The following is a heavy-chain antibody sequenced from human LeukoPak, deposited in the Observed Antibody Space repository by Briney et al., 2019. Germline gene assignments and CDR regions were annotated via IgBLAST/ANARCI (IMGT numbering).Heavy chain of an antibody. CDR2: ISSSSSYI. J-gene: IGHJ4*02. V-gene: IGHV3-21*01. CDR1: GFTFSSYS. Sequence: GGSLRLSCAASGFTFSSYSMNWVRQAPGKGLEWVSSISSSSSYIYYADSVKGRFTISRGNAKNSLYLQMNSLRAEDTAVYYCARDSSDTAIHPVDYWGQGTLVTVSS. CDR3: ARDSSDTAIHPVDY. D-gene: IGHD5-18*01.